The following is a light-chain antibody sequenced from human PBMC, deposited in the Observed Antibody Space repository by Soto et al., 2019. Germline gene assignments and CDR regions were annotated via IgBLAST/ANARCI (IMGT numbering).Light chain of an antibody. V-gene: IGLV1-44*01. CDR3: GAWDDSLNAHV. CDR1: TSNIAGNS. Sequence: QSVLTQPPSASETPGQRVTISCSGSTSNIAGNSVNWYQQLPGAAPRIIIYNVNRRPSGVPDRFSGSKSGTSASLAISGLQSEDEADYFCGAWDDSLNAHVFGTGTKVTV. J-gene: IGLJ1*01. CDR2: NVN.